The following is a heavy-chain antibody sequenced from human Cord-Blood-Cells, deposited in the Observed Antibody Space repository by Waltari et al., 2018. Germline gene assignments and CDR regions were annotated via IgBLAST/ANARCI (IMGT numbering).Heavy chain of an antibody. CDR2: IYPGDSDT. J-gene: IGHJ6*02. D-gene: IGHD3-10*01. CDR3: VTTARGPYYYGSGSSYGMDV. CDR1: GYSFTSYW. V-gene: IGHV5-51*03. Sequence: EVQLVQSGAEVKKPGESLKISCKGSGYSFTSYWIGWVRQMPGKGLAWMGIIYPGDSDTRYSPSFQGQVTISADKSISTAYLQWSSLKASDTAMYYCVTTARGPYYYGSGSSYGMDVWGQGTTVTVSS.